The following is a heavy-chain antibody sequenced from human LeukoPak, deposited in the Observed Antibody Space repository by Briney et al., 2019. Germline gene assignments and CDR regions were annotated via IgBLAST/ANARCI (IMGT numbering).Heavy chain of an antibody. V-gene: IGHV4-34*01. D-gene: IGHD6-13*01. CDR1: GGSFSGYY. J-gene: IGHJ4*02. CDR2: INHSGST. CDR3: ATQIAAQNYFDY. Sequence: SETLSLTCAVYGGSFSGYYWSWIRQPAGKGLEWIGEINHSGSTNYNPSLKSRVTISVDTSKNQFSLKLSSVTAADTAVYYCATQIAAQNYFDYWGQGTLVTVSS.